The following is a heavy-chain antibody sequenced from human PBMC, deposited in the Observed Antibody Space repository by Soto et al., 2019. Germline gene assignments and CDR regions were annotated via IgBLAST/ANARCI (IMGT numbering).Heavy chain of an antibody. Sequence: GGSLRLSCAASGFTFRSSAMSWVRHGPGKGLEWVSGISGSGDATYYADSLKGRFTISRDNSKNTLFLQMNSLRAEDTALYYCAKDAYGSITDGAFDVWGQGTMVTVSS. CDR3: AKDAYGSITDGAFDV. D-gene: IGHD3-16*01. CDR1: GFTFRSSA. J-gene: IGHJ3*01. V-gene: IGHV3-23*01. CDR2: ISGSGDAT.